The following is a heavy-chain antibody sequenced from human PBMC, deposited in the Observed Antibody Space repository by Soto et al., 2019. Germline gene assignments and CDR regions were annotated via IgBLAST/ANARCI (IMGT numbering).Heavy chain of an antibody. J-gene: IGHJ4*02. V-gene: IGHV3-33*01. D-gene: IGHD3-16*01. CDR2: IWYDGSNK. CDR3: ARDARDYVWGSYLDY. CDR1: GFTFSSYG. Sequence: QVQLVESGGGVVQPGRSLRLSCAASGFTFSSYGMHWVRQAPGKGLEWVAVIWYDGSNKYYADSVKGRFTISSDNSKNTLYLQMNSLRAEDTAVYYCARDARDYVWGSYLDYWGQGTLVTVSS.